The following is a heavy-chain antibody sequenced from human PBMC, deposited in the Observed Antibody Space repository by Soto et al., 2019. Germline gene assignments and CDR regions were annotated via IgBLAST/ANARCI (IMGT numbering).Heavy chain of an antibody. CDR1: GFTFLSYA. D-gene: IGHD1-7*01. CDR2: IGSNGGST. CDR3: VKDQDWNYASNDAFDI. Sequence: GGSLRLSCSASGFTFLSYAMHWVRQAPGRGLEYVSAIGSNGGSTYYADSVKGRFTISRDNSKNTLYLQMSSLRAEDTAMYYCVKDQDWNYASNDAFDIWGQGTMVTVSS. J-gene: IGHJ3*02. V-gene: IGHV3-64D*06.